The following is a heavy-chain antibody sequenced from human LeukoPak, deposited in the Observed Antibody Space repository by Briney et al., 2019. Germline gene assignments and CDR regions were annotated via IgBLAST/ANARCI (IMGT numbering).Heavy chain of an antibody. V-gene: IGHV3-23*01. CDR1: GFTFSSYA. D-gene: IGHD2-2*01. CDR3: AKNLDCSSTSCYYYYYGMGV. Sequence: GGSLRLSCAASGFTFSSYAMSWVRQAPGKGLEWVSAISGSGGSTYYADSVKGRFTISRDNSKNTLYLQMNSLRAEDTAVYYCAKNLDCSSTSCYYYYYGMGVWGQGTTVNVSS. CDR2: ISGSGGST. J-gene: IGHJ6*02.